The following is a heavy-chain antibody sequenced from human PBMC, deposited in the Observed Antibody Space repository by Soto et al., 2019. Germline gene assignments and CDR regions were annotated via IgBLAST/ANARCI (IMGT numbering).Heavy chain of an antibody. CDR2: INSDGSII. Sequence: EVQLVESGGDLVQTGGSLRLSCAASGFTLSGYWMYWVRQAPGKGLVWVSRINSDGSIIDYADSVKGRITISRDNARKTVFLKMNSLRVEDTAVYYCAKRGTGQGMDVWGQGTTVTVSS. V-gene: IGHV3-74*01. CDR1: GFTLSGYW. CDR3: AKRGTGQGMDV. J-gene: IGHJ6*02.